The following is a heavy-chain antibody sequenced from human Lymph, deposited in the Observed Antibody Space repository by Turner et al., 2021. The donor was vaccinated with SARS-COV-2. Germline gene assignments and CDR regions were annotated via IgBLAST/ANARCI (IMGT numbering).Heavy chain of an antibody. V-gene: IGHV1-8*01. Sequence: QVQLVQSGAEVKKPGASVKVPCMASGYTFTRYDINWVRQATGQGLGWMGWMDPNSGNTGYAQKFQGRVTMTRNTSISTAYMELSSLRSEDTAVYYCARAAQLTVWFDPWGQGTLVTVSS. CDR2: MDPNSGNT. D-gene: IGHD3-9*01. CDR1: GYTFTRYD. J-gene: IGHJ5*02. CDR3: ARAAQLTVWFDP.